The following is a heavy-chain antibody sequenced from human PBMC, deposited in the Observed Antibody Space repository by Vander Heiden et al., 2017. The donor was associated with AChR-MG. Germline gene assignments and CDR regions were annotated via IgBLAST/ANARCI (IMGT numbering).Heavy chain of an antibody. Sequence: QVQLVEPGGRVVQPGKPLRHSCITSGFPSTRFAVQWDRQAPGKGLEWVAVISDDGSMKYYADSVKGRCTIARDNAKKAVAPQMNSLRAEDSPVYDGARDRLTATTSFDYWGQGTLGTVSS. D-gene: IGHD4-17*01. J-gene: IGHJ4*02. CDR2: ISDDGSMK. CDR1: GFPSTRFA. CDR3: ARDRLTATTSFDY. V-gene: IGHV3-30-3*01.